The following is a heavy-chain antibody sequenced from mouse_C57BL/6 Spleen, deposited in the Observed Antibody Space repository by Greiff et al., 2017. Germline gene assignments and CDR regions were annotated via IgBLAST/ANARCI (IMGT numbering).Heavy chain of an antibody. Sequence: VQLQQPGAELVKPGASVKLSCKASGYTFTSYWMHWVKQRPGQGLEWIGMIHPNSGSTNYNEKFKSKATLTVDKSSSTAYMQLRSLTSEDSAVYYCARRHYYGSSYDYFDYWGQGTTLTVSS. J-gene: IGHJ2*01. CDR3: ARRHYYGSSYDYFDY. CDR1: GYTFTSYW. D-gene: IGHD1-1*01. V-gene: IGHV1-64*01. CDR2: IHPNSGST.